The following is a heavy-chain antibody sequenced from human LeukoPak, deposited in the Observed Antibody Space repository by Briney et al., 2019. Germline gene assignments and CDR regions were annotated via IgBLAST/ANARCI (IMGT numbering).Heavy chain of an antibody. Sequence: PGGSLRLSCAASGFTFSTYGMHWVRQAPGKGLEWVAFIRYDGSNKYYADSVKGRFTISRDNSKNTLYLQMNSLRAEDTAVYYCAKDRELLWFGETDYWGQGTLVTVSS. V-gene: IGHV3-30*02. D-gene: IGHD3-10*01. CDR3: AKDRELLWFGETDY. CDR2: IRYDGSNK. CDR1: GFTFSTYG. J-gene: IGHJ4*02.